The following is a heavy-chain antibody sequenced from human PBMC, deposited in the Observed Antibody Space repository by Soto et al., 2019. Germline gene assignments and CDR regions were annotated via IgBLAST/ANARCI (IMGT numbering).Heavy chain of an antibody. CDR2: IYSSGRT. CDR1: GRSVSSGSYY. CDR3: ARDSYPYDFWSGYYTGPTWDYYYGMDV. J-gene: IGHJ6*02. D-gene: IGHD3-3*01. Sequence: QVQLQESGPGLVKPSETLSLTCTVSGRSVSSGSYYWSWIRQPPGKGLEWIGYIYSSGRTNYNPSLKGRVTKSVDTSKNQFSLKLSSVTAADTAVYYCARDSYPYDFWSGYYTGPTWDYYYGMDVWGQGTTVTFSS. V-gene: IGHV4-61*01.